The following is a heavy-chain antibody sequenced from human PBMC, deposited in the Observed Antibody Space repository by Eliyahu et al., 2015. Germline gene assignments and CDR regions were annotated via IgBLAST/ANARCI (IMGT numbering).Heavy chain of an antibody. CDR1: GFSFSTSA. D-gene: IGHD2-15*01. CDR2: FNGGGGGT. J-gene: IGHJ3*02. CDR3: ARWSPRLDAFDI. Sequence: EVQLLESGGGLVQPXVSLRLSXAASGFSFSTSAMGWVRQTPRKGLEWXSVFSAFNGGGGGTFYPDSLKGRFTISRDNSKNTLYLQMNSLRAEDTAVYYCARWSPRLDAFDIWGQGTTVTVSS. V-gene: IGHV3-23*01.